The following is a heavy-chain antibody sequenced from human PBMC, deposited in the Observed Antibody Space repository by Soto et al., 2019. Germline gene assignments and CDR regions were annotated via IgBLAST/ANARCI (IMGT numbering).Heavy chain of an antibody. V-gene: IGHV3-7*01. Sequence: EVQLVESGGGLVQPGGSLRLSCAASGFTFSSYWMSWVRQAPGKGLEGVANIKQDGSEKYNVDFVKGRFNISRDNAKNSLYLQMNSLRVEATAVYYCARAYGSGSLSGYWGQGTLVTVSS. CDR1: GFTFSSYW. J-gene: IGHJ4*02. D-gene: IGHD3-10*01. CDR3: ARAYGSGSLSGY. CDR2: IKQDGSEK.